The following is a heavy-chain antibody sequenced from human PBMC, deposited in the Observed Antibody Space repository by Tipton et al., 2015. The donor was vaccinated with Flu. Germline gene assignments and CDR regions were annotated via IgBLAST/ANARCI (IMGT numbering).Heavy chain of an antibody. Sequence: QVQLVQSGAEVKKPGSSVKVSCKASGDTFRNYAISWVRQAPGQGLEWMGGIIAIFGTVNYGQKFQGRVTIAADESTSTVYMELSSLRSEDTAVYYCARGRGVAIGYYYNMDVWGKGTTVTVSS. V-gene: IGHV1-69*01. CDR2: IIAIFGTV. J-gene: IGHJ6*03. CDR3: ARGRGVAIGYYYNMDV. D-gene: IGHD2-21*01. CDR1: GDTFRNYA.